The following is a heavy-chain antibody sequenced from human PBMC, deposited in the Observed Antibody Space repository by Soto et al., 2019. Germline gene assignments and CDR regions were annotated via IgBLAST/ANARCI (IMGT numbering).Heavy chain of an antibody. V-gene: IGHV1-3*01. CDR3: ARTSYSFGAAWIHP. D-gene: IGHD1-26*01. J-gene: IGHJ5*02. Sequence: QVQLVQSGAEVKKPGASVTVSCKTSGYTFSSFAIHWVRQAPGQSLEWMGWINVGSGDRKYSEKFQDSIIISRDISASTAYLEVSSLRYEDSVVYYCARTSYSFGAAWIHPWGQGTLVTVTS. CDR1: GYTFSSFA. CDR2: INVGSGDR.